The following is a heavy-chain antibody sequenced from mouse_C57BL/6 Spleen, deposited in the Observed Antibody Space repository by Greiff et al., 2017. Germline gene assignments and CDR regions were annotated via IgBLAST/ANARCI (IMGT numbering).Heavy chain of an antibody. CDR1: GFTFSDYG. D-gene: IGHD1-1*01. J-gene: IGHJ3*01. Sequence: EVKLLESGGGLVKPGGSLKLSCAASGFTFSDYGMHWVRQAPEEGLEWVAYISSGSSTIYYEDTVKGRFTISRDNAKNTLFLQMTSLRSEDTAMYYCSRGGFITTDCAFAYWGQGTLVTVSA. CDR2: ISSGSSTI. V-gene: IGHV5-17*01. CDR3: SRGGFITTDCAFAY.